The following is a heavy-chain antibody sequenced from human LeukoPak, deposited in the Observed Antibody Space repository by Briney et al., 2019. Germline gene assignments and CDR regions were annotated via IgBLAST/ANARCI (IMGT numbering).Heavy chain of an antibody. J-gene: IGHJ4*02. CDR2: ISNSGGST. Sequence: GGSLRLSCAVSGFTFTTYAMSWVRQAPGKGLEWISAISNSGGSTYYADSVRGRFTISRDNSKNTLYLQLNSLRAEDTAVYYCATASGTYTSSYWGQGTLVTVSS. V-gene: IGHV3-23*01. CDR3: ATASGTYTSSY. CDR1: GFTFTTYA. D-gene: IGHD1-26*01.